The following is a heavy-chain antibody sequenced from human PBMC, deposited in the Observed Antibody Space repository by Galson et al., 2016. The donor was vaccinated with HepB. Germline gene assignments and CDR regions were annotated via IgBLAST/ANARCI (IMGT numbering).Heavy chain of an antibody. V-gene: IGHV1-69*13. CDR3: ARGANWGSGYGVDV. D-gene: IGHD7-27*01. CDR2: IIPILGTT. J-gene: IGHJ6*02. CDR1: GGTFNSYY. Sequence: SVKVSCKASGGTFNSYYINWVRQAPGQGLEWMGGIIPILGTTNYAQKFQVRVTITADESTRTAYMELSSLRPEDTAVYYCARGANWGSGYGVDVWGQGTTVTVSS.